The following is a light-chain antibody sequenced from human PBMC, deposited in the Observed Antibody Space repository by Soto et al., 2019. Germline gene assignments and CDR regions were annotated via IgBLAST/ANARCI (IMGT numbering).Light chain of an antibody. J-gene: IGKJ1*01. CDR1: QSISTY. CDR3: QQSYTSPPWT. CDR2: SAS. V-gene: IGKV1-39*01. Sequence: DLQMTQSPSSLSASVGDRVTISCRAGQSISTYLNWYQQKPGTAPRLLIYSASSVKTGVPPRFSGSGSGRDFTLTISSLRPEDIATYICQQSYTSPPWTFGQGTKVEIK.